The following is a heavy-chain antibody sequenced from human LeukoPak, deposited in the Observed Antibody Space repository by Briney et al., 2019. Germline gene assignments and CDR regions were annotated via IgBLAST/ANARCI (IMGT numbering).Heavy chain of an antibody. CDR2: ISPDNGKT. CDR1: RYAFTTYG. D-gene: IGHD1-14*01. Sequence: RASVKVSCKTSRYAFTTYGISWLRRAPGQGLEWLGWISPDNGKTDYALRLQVKITVTIDTYTTTAYMDLRSLGSDDTAVYYCARDSHGTMDPWVQGTLVTVSS. J-gene: IGHJ4*02. CDR3: ARDSHGTMDP. V-gene: IGHV1-18*01.